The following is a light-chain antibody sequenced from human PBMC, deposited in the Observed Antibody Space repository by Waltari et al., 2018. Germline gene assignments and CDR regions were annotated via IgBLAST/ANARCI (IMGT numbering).Light chain of an antibody. J-gene: IGKJ4*01. CDR3: QQNSNWPLT. V-gene: IGKV3D-15*01. CDR1: QSVSSS. CDR2: GAS. Sequence: EIVMTQSPATLSLSPGERATLSCRASQSVSSSLAWYQQKPGQAPRLLIYGASGRATGIPDRFSGSGSGTEFTLTISSLEPEDVAVYYCQQNSNWPLTFGGGTKVEIK.